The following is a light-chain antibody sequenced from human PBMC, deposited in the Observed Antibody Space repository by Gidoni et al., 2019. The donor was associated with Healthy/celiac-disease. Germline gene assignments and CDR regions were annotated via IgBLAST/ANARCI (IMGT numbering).Light chain of an antibody. Sequence: SYVLTQPPSVSVAPGKTARTTCGGNNIGSKSVHWYQQKPGQAPVLVIYYDSDRPSGIPARFSGSNSGNTATLTISRVEAGDEADYYCQVWDSSSDHVVFGGGTKLTVL. V-gene: IGLV3-21*04. CDR2: YDS. CDR3: QVWDSSSDHVV. CDR1: NIGSKS. J-gene: IGLJ2*01.